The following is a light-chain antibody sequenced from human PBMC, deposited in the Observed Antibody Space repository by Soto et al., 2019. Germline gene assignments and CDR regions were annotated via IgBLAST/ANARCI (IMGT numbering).Light chain of an antibody. Sequence: EIVLTQSPAPLSLSPGERATLSCRASQSVSSYLAWYQQKPGQAPRLLIYDASNRATGIPARFSGSGSGTDFTLTISSLEAEDFAVYYCQQRSNWPPVKTFGQGTKVEIK. J-gene: IGKJ1*01. CDR2: DAS. CDR3: QQRSNWPPVKT. CDR1: QSVSSY. V-gene: IGKV3-11*01.